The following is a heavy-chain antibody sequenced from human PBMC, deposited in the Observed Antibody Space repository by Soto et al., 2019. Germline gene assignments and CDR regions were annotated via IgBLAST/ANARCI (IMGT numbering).Heavy chain of an antibody. J-gene: IGHJ6*02. CDR3: AKTTDYDFWSGYYDYYYYGMDV. CDR2: ISYDGSNK. V-gene: IGHV3-30*18. CDR1: GFTFSSYG. Sequence: QVQLVESGGGVVQPGRSLRLSCAASGFTFSSYGMHWVRQAPGKGLEWVAFISYDGSNKYYADSVKGRFTISRDNSKNTLYLQMNSLRAEDTAVYYCAKTTDYDFWSGYYDYYYYGMDVWGHGTTVTVSS. D-gene: IGHD3-3*01.